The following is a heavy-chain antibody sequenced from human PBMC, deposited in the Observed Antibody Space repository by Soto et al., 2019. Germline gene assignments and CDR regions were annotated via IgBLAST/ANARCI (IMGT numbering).Heavy chain of an antibody. D-gene: IGHD4-4*01. Sequence: ASVKVSCKASGYTFTSYGISWVRQAPGQGLEWMGWISAYNGNTNYAQKLQGRVTMTTDTSTSTAYMELRSLRSDDTVVYYCARDSGTTVTTVGWFDPWGQGTLVTVSS. V-gene: IGHV1-18*01. CDR1: GYTFTSYG. CDR3: ARDSGTTVTTVGWFDP. J-gene: IGHJ5*02. CDR2: ISAYNGNT.